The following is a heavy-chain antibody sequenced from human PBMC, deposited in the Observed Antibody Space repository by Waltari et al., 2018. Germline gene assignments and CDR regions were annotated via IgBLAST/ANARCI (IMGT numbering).Heavy chain of an antibody. CDR2: IIPILGTA. D-gene: IGHD3-10*01. Sequence: QVQLVQSGAEVKKPGSSVKVSCKASGGTFSSYAISWVRQAPGQGLEWMGGIIPILGTANYAQKFQGRVTITADEATSTAYMELSSLGSEDTAVYYCARVPSPIPYYGPAGYYYMDVCGKGTTVTISS. J-gene: IGHJ6*03. CDR1: GGTFSSYA. CDR3: ARVPSPIPYYGPAGYYYMDV. V-gene: IGHV1-69*12.